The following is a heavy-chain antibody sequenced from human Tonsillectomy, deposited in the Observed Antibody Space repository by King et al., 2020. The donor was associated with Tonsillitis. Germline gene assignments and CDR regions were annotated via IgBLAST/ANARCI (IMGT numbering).Heavy chain of an antibody. V-gene: IGHV4-38-2*01. CDR2: IYHSGST. Sequence: VQLQESGPGLVKPSKTLSLTCAVSGYSISSGYYWGWIRQPPGKGLEWIGSIYHSGSTYYNPSLKSRVTISVDTSKNQFSLKLSSVTAADTAVYYCARGPPTVPPTDYFDYWGQGTLVTVSS. CDR3: ARGPPTVPPTDYFDY. CDR1: GYSISSGYY. D-gene: IGHD4-17*01. J-gene: IGHJ4*02.